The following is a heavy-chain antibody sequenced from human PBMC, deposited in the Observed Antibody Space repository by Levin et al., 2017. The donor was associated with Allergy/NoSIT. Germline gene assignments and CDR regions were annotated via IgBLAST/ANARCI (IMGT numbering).Heavy chain of an antibody. J-gene: IGHJ2*01. CDR3: ARDPRGYCSGGSCLPGVYLDL. CDR2: IGSSGNT. D-gene: IGHD2-15*01. CDR1: GFTSSNFF. Sequence: TGGSLRLSCAASGFTSSNFFLNWIRQAPGKGLEWIANIGSSGNTNYADSVKGRFTISRDNAENSVYLQLNSLRVDDTAVYYCARDPRGYCSGGSCLPGVYLDLWAVAPWSPSPQ. V-gene: IGHV3-69-1*01.